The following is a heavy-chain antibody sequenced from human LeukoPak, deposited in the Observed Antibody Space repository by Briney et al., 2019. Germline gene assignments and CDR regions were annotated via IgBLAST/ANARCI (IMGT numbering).Heavy chain of an antibody. J-gene: IGHJ4*02. V-gene: IGHV1-69*04. CDR3: ARDSLKGVVVPAAMYY. CDR2: IIPILGIA. Sequence: SVKVSCKASGGTFSSYAISWVRQAPGQGLEWMGRIIPILGIANYAQKFQGRVTITADKSTSTAYMELSSLRSDDTAVYYCARDSLKGVVVPAAMYYWGQGTLVTVSS. CDR1: GGTFSSYA. D-gene: IGHD2-2*01.